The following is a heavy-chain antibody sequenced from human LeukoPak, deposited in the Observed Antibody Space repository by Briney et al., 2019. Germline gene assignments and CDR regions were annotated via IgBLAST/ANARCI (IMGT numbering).Heavy chain of an antibody. Sequence: ASVKVSCKASGYTLTSYYMHWVRQAPGQGLEWMGIINPSGGSTSYAQKFQGRVTMTRDMSTSTVYMELSSLRSEDTAVYYCARARGIAVAETDYWGQGTLVTVSS. CDR1: GYTLTSYY. J-gene: IGHJ4*02. V-gene: IGHV1-46*01. CDR3: ARARGIAVAETDY. D-gene: IGHD6-19*01. CDR2: INPSGGST.